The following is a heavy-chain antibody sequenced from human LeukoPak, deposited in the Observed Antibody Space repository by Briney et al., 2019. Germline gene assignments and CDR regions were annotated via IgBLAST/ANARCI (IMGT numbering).Heavy chain of an antibody. CDR2: IWYDGSNK. V-gene: IGHV3-33*06. J-gene: IGHJ6*02. D-gene: IGHD5-18*01. CDR3: AKRRTADTAMVTHYYGMDV. CDR1: GFTFSSYG. Sequence: QPGRSLRLSCAASGFTFSSYGMHWVRQAPGKGLEWVAVIWYDGSNKYYADSVKGRFNLSRDNSKSTVYLQMNSLRAEDTAVYYCAKRRTADTAMVTHYYGMDVWGQGTTVIVSS.